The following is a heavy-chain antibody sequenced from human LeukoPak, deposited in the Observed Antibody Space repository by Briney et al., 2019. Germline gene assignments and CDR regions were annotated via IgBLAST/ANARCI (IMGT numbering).Heavy chain of an antibody. CDR3: AKDQLATVAIDY. CDR1: GFTFSSYG. V-gene: IGHV3-30*18. CDR2: ISYDGTDK. Sequence: GGSLRLSCAASGFTFSSYGMHWVRQAPGKGLEWVAVISYDGTDKYYADSVKGRFTISRDNSKNTLYLQMNSLRPEDTAVYYCAKDQLATVAIDYWGQGTLVTVSS. J-gene: IGHJ4*02. D-gene: IGHD4-23*01.